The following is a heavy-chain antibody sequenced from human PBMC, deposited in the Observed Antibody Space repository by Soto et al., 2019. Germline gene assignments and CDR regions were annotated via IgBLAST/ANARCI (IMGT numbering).Heavy chain of an antibody. J-gene: IGHJ6*02. D-gene: IGHD1-26*01. Sequence: SLNVSCKASGGTFSIYAISWVRHAPGQGLEWMGGIIPIFGTANYAQKFQGRVTTTADKSTSTAYMELSSLRSEDTAVYYCARDHFSGSYFKGYYYYGMDVWGQGTTVTVSS. CDR3: ARDHFSGSYFKGYYYYGMDV. CDR1: GGTFSIYA. CDR2: IIPIFGTA. V-gene: IGHV1-69*06.